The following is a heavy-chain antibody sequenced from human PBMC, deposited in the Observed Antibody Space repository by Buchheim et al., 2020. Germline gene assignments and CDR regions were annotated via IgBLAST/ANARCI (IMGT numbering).Heavy chain of an antibody. V-gene: IGHV1-8*02. J-gene: IGHJ6*02. D-gene: IGHD6-6*01. CDR1: GYTFTGYY. Sequence: QVQLVQSGAEVKKPGASVKVSCKASGYTFTGYYMHWVRQATGQGLEWMGWMNPNSGNTGYAQKFQGRVTMTRNTSISTAYMELSSLRSEDTAVYYCARGGEQLVYLYYYYYGMDVWGQGTT. CDR3: ARGGEQLVYLYYYYYGMDV. CDR2: MNPNSGNT.